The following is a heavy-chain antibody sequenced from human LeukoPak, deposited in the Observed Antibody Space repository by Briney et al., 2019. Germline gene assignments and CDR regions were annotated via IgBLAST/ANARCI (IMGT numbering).Heavy chain of an antibody. CDR3: TTSGSY. J-gene: IGHJ4*02. Sequence: PGGSLRLSCAASGLIFSNVWMNWVRQAPGKGLEWVGRIKSETDGGTTDYAAPVKGRFTISRDDSKNTLYLQMSSLGSEDTAVYYCTTSGSYWGQGTLVTVSS. CDR2: IKSETDGGTT. CDR1: GLIFSNVW. V-gene: IGHV3-15*07.